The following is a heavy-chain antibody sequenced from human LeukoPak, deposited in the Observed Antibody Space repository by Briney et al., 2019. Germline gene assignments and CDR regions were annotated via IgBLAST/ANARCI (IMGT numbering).Heavy chain of an antibody. CDR1: GGSISSGGYY. Sequence: SETLSLSCTVSGGSISSGGYYWSWIRQHPGKCLEWIGYIYYSGSTYYSPSLKSRVTISVDTSKNQFSLKLSSVTAADTAVYYCARDRRRVGMDVWGKGTTVTVSS. CDR3: ARDRRRVGMDV. CDR2: IYYSGST. V-gene: IGHV4-31*03. D-gene: IGHD3-10*01. J-gene: IGHJ6*03.